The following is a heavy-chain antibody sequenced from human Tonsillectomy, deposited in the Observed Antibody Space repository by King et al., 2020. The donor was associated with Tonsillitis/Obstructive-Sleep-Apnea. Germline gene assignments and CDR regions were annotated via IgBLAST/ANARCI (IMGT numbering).Heavy chain of an antibody. CDR2: ITNSGTTI. V-gene: IGHV3-48*02. CDR1: GFNFSSYS. J-gene: IGHJ4*02. Sequence: VQLVESGGGLVQPGGYLRLSCAASGFNFSSYSMNWVRQAPGRGLEWISYITNSGTTISYADSVRGRFTFSRDNAQNSLYLQMNSLRDEDTAVYYCQRDESWAFDYWCQGTLVTVS. D-gene: IGHD1-26*01. CDR3: QRDESWAFDY.